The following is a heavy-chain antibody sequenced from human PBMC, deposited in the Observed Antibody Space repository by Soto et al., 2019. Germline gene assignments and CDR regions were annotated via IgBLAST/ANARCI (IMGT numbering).Heavy chain of an antibody. D-gene: IGHD5-12*01. CDR1: GYTFFTYD. V-gene: IGHV1-18*01. Sequence: QVHLVQSGVEVKTPGASVKVSCQASGYTFFTYDISWVRQAPGQGLEWMGWISTYSGDTKYAQKFQGRVTMTTDTSTTTAYLELRSLRSDDTAVYYCARHHGPTTSENGXXPW. CDR3: ARHHGPTTSENGXXP. J-gene: IGHJ5*02. CDR2: ISTYSGDT.